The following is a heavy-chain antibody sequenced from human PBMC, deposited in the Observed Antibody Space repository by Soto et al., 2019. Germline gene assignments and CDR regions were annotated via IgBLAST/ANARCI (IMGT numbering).Heavy chain of an antibody. CDR2: ISSSSSTI. CDR3: ARSSYYYYYGMDV. J-gene: IGHJ6*02. V-gene: IGHV3-48*01. D-gene: IGHD6-6*01. CDR1: GFTFSNYI. Sequence: GGSLRLSCAASGFTFSNYIMNWVRQAPGKGLEWVSYISSSSSTIYYADSVKGRFTISRDNSKNTLYLQMNSLRSEDTAVYYCARSSYYYYYGMDVWGQGTTVTVSS.